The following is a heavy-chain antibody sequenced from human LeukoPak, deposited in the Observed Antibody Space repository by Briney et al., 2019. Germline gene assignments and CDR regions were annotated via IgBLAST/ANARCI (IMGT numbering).Heavy chain of an antibody. D-gene: IGHD6-19*01. CDR2: ISAYNGNT. CDR3: ARDEQWLVHFDY. J-gene: IGHJ4*02. Sequence: ASVKVSCKASGYTFTSYGISWVRQAPGQGLEWMGWISAYNGNTNYAQKLQGRATMTTDTSTSTAYMELRSLRSDDTAVYYCARDEQWLVHFDYWGQGALVTVSS. CDR1: GYTFTSYG. V-gene: IGHV1-18*04.